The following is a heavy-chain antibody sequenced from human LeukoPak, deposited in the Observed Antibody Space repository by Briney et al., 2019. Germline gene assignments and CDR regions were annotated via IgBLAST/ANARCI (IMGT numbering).Heavy chain of an antibody. D-gene: IGHD6-13*01. CDR3: ARVGSYSSSWYRVY. CDR1: GYSISSGYY. Sequence: SETLSLTCTVSGYSISSGYYWGWIRQPPGKGLEWIGSIYHSGSTYYNPSLKSRVTISVDTSKNQFSLKLSSVTAADTAVYYCARVGSYSSSWYRVYWGQGTLVTVSS. CDR2: IYHSGST. V-gene: IGHV4-38-2*02. J-gene: IGHJ4*02.